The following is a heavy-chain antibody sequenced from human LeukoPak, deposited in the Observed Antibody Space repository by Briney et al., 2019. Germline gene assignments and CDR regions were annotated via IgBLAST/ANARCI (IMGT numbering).Heavy chain of an antibody. Sequence: ASVKISCKVSGYTFTDYYMHWVQQAPGKGLEWMGLVDPEDGETIYAEKFQGRVTITADTSTDTAYMVRSSLRSADTSVYYCATGLYGDLTLFDYWGQGTLVTVSS. V-gene: IGHV1-69-2*01. CDR2: VDPEDGET. CDR1: GYTFTDYY. D-gene: IGHD4-17*01. CDR3: ATGLYGDLTLFDY. J-gene: IGHJ4*02.